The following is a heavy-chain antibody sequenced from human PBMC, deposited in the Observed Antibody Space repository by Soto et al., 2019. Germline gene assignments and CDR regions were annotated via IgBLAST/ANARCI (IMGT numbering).Heavy chain of an antibody. J-gene: IGHJ4*02. Sequence: GESLKISCKGSGYSFANFWIGWVRQMPGKGLEWMGIVHAGESHTTYSPSFQGQVTISADKSIGTAYLQWRSLRASDTAIYYCARRVYQPLSSDYFDYWGQGTQVTVSS. CDR3: ARRVYQPLSSDYFDY. D-gene: IGHD2-2*01. V-gene: IGHV5-51*01. CDR1: GYSFANFW. CDR2: VHAGESHT.